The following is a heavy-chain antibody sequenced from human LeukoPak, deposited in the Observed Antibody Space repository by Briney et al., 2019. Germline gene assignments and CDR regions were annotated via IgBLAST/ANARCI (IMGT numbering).Heavy chain of an antibody. Sequence: PGGSLRLSCAAFGFTFSSYGIHWVRRAPGKGLEWVAFISYDGSNKDYADSVKGRFTISRENSKNTLFLQMNSLRTEDTAVYYCAKNELWFGEPQYGMDVWGPGTTVTVSS. D-gene: IGHD3-10*01. J-gene: IGHJ6*02. CDR2: ISYDGSNK. CDR3: AKNELWFGEPQYGMDV. CDR1: GFTFSSYG. V-gene: IGHV3-30*18.